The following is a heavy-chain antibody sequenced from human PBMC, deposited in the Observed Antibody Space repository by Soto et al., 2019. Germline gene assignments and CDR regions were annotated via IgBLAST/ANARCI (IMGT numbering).Heavy chain of an antibody. CDR3: ARAPYYDSSGYYYPVDY. CDR2: IIPIFGTA. Sequence: QVQLVQSGAEVKKPGSSVKVSCKASGGTFSSYAISWVRQAPGQGLEWMGGIIPIFGTANYAQKFQGRVTIPADKSTSTAYMELSSLRSEDTAVYYCARAPYYDSSGYYYPVDYWGQGTLVTVSS. J-gene: IGHJ4*02. D-gene: IGHD3-22*01. CDR1: GGTFSSYA. V-gene: IGHV1-69*06.